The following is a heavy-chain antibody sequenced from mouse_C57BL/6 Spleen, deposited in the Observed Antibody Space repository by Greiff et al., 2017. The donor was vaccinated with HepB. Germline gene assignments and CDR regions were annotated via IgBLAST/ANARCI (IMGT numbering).Heavy chain of an antibody. D-gene: IGHD1-1*01. CDR1: GYAFSSYW. Sequence: VQLQQSGAELVKPGASVKISCKASGYAFSSYWMNWVKQRPGKGLEWIGQIYPGDGDTNYNGKFKGKATLTADKSSSPAYMQLSSLTSEDSAVYFCASYGSSLNYFDYWGQGTTLTVSS. V-gene: IGHV1-80*01. CDR2: IYPGDGDT. CDR3: ASYGSSLNYFDY. J-gene: IGHJ2*01.